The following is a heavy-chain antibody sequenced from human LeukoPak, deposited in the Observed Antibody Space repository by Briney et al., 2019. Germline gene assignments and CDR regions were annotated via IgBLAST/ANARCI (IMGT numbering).Heavy chain of an antibody. CDR2: IIPIFGTV. V-gene: IGHV1-69*13. CDR1: GGTFSIYA. D-gene: IGHD5-18*01. J-gene: IGHJ4*02. Sequence: SVKVSCKASGGTFSIYAISWVRQAPGQGLEWMGGIIPIFGTVNYAQKFQGRVTITADESTSTAYMELSSLRSEDTAVYYCARDAERGYSYYYFDYWGQGTLVTVSS. CDR3: ARDAERGYSYYYFDY.